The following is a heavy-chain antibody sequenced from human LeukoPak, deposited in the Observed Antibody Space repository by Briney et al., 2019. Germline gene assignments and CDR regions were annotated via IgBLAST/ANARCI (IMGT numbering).Heavy chain of an antibody. D-gene: IGHD3-22*01. CDR2: IIPIFGTA. V-gene: IGHV1-69*13. CDR3: ARDRGDYDSSGAQDYYFDY. CDR1: GGTFSSYA. Sequence: ASVKVSCKASGGTFSSYAISWVRQAPGQGLEWMGGIIPIFGTANYAQKFQGRVTITADESTSTAYMELSSLRSEDTAVYYCARDRGDYDSSGAQDYYFDYWGQGTLVTVSS. J-gene: IGHJ4*02.